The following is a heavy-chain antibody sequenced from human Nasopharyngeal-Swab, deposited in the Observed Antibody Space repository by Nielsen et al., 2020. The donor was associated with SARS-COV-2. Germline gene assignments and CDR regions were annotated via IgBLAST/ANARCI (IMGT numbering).Heavy chain of an antibody. CDR2: IYPGDSNT. V-gene: IGHV5-51*01. CDR3: ARQRQYCSGGSCYSKWFDP. D-gene: IGHD2-15*01. CDR1: GYSFTTYW. J-gene: IGHJ5*02. Sequence: GGSLRLSCKGSGYSFTTYWIGWVRQMPGKGLEWMGIIYPGDSNTRYSPSFEGQVTISADKSISTAYLQWSSLKASDTAMCYCARQRQYCSGGSCYSKWFDPWGQGTLVTVSS.